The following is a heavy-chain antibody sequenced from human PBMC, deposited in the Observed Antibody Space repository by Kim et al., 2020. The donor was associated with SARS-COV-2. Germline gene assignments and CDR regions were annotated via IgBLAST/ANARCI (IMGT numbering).Heavy chain of an antibody. J-gene: IGHJ4*02. CDR2: IYSGGST. Sequence: GGSLRLSCAASGFTVSSNYMSWVRQAPGKGLEWVSVIYSGGSTYYADSVKGRFTISRDNSKNTLYLQMNSLRAEDTAVYYCARDTRDCSGGSCFRRFDYWGQGTLVTVSS. CDR3: ARDTRDCSGGSCFRRFDY. V-gene: IGHV3-53*01. CDR1: GFTVSSNY. D-gene: IGHD2-15*01.